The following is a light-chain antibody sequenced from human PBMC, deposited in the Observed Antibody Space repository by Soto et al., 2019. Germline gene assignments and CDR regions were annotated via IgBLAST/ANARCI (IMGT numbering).Light chain of an antibody. J-gene: IGKJ5*01. CDR2: AAS. CDR3: QQSYSTPSIT. CDR1: QSIRND. Sequence: DIQMTQSPSSLSASVGDRVTITCQASQSIRNDLGWYQQKPGKAPKLLIYAASSLQSGVPSRFSGSGSGTDFTLTISSLQPEDFATYYCQQSYSTPSITFGQGTRLEIK. V-gene: IGKV1-39*01.